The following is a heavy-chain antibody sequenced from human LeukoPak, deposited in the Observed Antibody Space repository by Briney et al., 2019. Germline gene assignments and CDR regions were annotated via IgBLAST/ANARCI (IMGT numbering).Heavy chain of an antibody. CDR1: GYTFTSYG. CDR3: ARDDDYGDKDAFDI. CDR2: ISAYNGNT. D-gene: IGHD4-17*01. J-gene: IGHJ3*02. Sequence: ASVKVSCKASGYTFTSYGISWVRQATGQGLEWMGWISAYNGNTNYAQKLQGRVTMTTDTSTSTAYMELRSLRSDDTAVYYCARDDDYGDKDAFDIWGQGTMVTVSS. V-gene: IGHV1-18*01.